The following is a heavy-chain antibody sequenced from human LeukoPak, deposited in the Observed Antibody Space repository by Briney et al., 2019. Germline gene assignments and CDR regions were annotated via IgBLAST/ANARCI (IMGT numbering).Heavy chain of an antibody. CDR2: INHSGST. V-gene: IGHV4-34*01. CDR1: GGSFSGYY. CDR3: ASSKLYYYDSSGLDY. Sequence: KTSETLSLTCAVYGGSFSGYYWSWIRQPPGKGLEWIGEINHSGSTNYNPSLKSRVTISVDTSKNQFSLKLSSVTAADTAVYYCASSKLYYYDSSGLDYWGLGTLVTVSS. D-gene: IGHD3-22*01. J-gene: IGHJ4*02.